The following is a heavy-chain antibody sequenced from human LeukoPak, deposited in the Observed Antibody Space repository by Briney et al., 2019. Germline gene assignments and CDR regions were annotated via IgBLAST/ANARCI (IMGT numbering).Heavy chain of an antibody. CDR3: ARPTTVTLEGAFDI. CDR2: IIPILGIA. V-gene: IGHV1-69*02. Sequence: SVKVSCKASGGTFSSYTISWVRQAPGQGLEWMGRIIPILGIANYAQKFQGRVTITADKSTSTAYMELSSLRSEDTAVYYCARPTTVTLEGAFDIWGQGTMVTVSS. J-gene: IGHJ3*02. CDR1: GGTFSSYT. D-gene: IGHD4-17*01.